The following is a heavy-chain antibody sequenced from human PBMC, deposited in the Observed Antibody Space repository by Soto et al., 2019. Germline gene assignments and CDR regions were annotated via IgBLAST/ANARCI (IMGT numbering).Heavy chain of an antibody. V-gene: IGHV1-69*02. CDR2: VIPILGMG. J-gene: IGHJ4*02. D-gene: IGHD5-12*01. CDR3: ATDYRDGYNIPFDY. Sequence: VQLVQSGAEVKQPGSSVKVSCKTSGGTFGNYPINWVRQPPGQGLEWMGRVIPILGMGSYAQKFQGRVTITADRSTSTAYMELSSLRSDDTAVYYCATDYRDGYNIPFDYWGQGTLVTVSS. CDR1: GGTFGNYP.